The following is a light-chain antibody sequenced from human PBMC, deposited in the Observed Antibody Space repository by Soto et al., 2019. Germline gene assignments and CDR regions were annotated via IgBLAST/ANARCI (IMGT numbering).Light chain of an antibody. CDR1: SIDVGAYNY. J-gene: IGLJ2*01. CDR3: SSYTSSNTLV. V-gene: IGLV2-14*01. CDR2: EVS. Sequence: QSALTQPASVSGSPGQSITISCTGTSIDVGAYNYVSWNQQHPGKAPKLMIFEVSDRPSGVSNRFSGSKSGNTASLTISGLQAEDEADYYCSSYTSSNTLVFGGGTKLTVL.